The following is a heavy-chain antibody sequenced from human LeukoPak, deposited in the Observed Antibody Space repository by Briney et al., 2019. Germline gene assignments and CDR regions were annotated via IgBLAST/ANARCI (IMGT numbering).Heavy chain of an antibody. V-gene: IGHV3-21*01. CDR1: GFTFSSYS. D-gene: IGHD3-16*01. CDR2: ISSSSSYI. J-gene: IGHJ4*02. Sequence: GGSLRLSCAASGFTFSSYSMNWVRQAPGKGLEWVSSISSSSSYIYYADSVKGLFTISRDNAKNSLYLQMNSLRAEDTAVYYCARDDYDYVWGTPGYWGQGTLVTVSS. CDR3: ARDDYDYVWGTPGY.